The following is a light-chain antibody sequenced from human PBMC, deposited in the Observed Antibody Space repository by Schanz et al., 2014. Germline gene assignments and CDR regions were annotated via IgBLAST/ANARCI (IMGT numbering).Light chain of an antibody. Sequence: QSALTQPASVSGSPGQSITISCTGTSSDVGGYNYVSWYQQHPGKAPKLMIYDVSNRPSGVPDRFSGSKSGNTASLTVSGLQAEDEADYYCISYTSSRTKGVFGGGTKLTVL. V-gene: IGLV2-14*03. CDR2: DVS. CDR3: ISYTSSRTKGV. J-gene: IGLJ3*02. CDR1: SSDVGGYNY.